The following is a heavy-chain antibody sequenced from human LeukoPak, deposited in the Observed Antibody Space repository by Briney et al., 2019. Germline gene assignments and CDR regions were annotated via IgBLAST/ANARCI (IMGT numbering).Heavy chain of an antibody. CDR1: GGSMSSYF. V-gene: IGHV4-4*07. CDR3: ARALRLGDALVD. CDR2: IYPSGST. J-gene: IGHJ4*02. D-gene: IGHD3-16*01. Sequence: SETLSLTCLVSGGSMSSYFWSWIRQPAGKGLEWIGRIYPSGSTNYNPSLKSRVTISVDTSKNQFSLKLSSVTAADTAVYYCARALRLGDALVDWGQGTLVTVSS.